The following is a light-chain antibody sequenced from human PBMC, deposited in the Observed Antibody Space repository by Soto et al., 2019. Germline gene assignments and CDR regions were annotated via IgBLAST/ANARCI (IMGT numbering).Light chain of an antibody. CDR2: GAS. Sequence: EIVLTQSPDTLSLSPGGRATLSCGASQSVTTRLAWYQQKPGQPPRLLIAGASVRASGVPVRISGSGSGTDFTLTISRLEPEDFALYYCQQYGGSPITFGLGARLEIK. J-gene: IGKJ5*01. V-gene: IGKV3-20*01. CDR1: QSVTTR. CDR3: QQYGGSPIT.